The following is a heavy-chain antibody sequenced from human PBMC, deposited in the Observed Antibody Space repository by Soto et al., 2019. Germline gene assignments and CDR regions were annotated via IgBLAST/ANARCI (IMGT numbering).Heavy chain of an antibody. J-gene: IGHJ4*02. CDR2: SNSDGSST. V-gene: IGHV3-74*01. Sequence: EVQLVESGGGLVQPGGSLRLSCAASGFTFSTYWVHWVRQAPGKGVVWVSRSNSDGSSTGYADSVKGRVTISRDNANNTLYLQMNSLRAEDTAVYYCAKGGAGSGWYDYWGQGTLVTVSS. CDR1: GFTFSTYW. CDR3: AKGGAGSGWYDY. D-gene: IGHD6-13*01.